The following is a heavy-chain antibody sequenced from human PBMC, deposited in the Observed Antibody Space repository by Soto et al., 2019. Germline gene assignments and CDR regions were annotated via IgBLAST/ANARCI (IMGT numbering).Heavy chain of an antibody. D-gene: IGHD4-17*01. CDR1: GGSISSNSYY. J-gene: IGHJ4*02. CDR2: IYYSGST. Sequence: SETLSLTCTVSGGSISSNSYYWGWIRQPPEKWLEWIGSIYYSGSTYYNPSLKSRVTISVDTSKNQFSLKLSSVTASDTAVYYCARLTTVVTPIDYWGKGTLVTVSS. V-gene: IGHV4-39*01. CDR3: ARLTTVVTPIDY.